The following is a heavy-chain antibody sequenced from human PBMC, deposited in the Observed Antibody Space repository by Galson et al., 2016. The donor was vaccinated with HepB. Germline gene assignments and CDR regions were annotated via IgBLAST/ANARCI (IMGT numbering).Heavy chain of an antibody. Sequence: ETLSLTCTVSGDSITSNCYSWVRHPPRPGLEWIWVASHTWTTHYYPTPKNRVTMTIDKANNHLSLTRNFLTAAGMAIYYCARHIPVARTRGFDYWGQGTLVTVSS. CDR1: GDSITSNC. D-gene: IGHD1/OR15-1a*01. CDR3: ARHIPVARTRGFDY. J-gene: IGHJ4*02. CDR2: ASHTWTT. V-gene: IGHV4-59*08.